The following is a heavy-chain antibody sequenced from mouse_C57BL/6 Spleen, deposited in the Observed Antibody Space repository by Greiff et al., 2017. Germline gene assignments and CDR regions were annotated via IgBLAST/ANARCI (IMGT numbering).Heavy chain of an antibody. V-gene: IGHV1-7*01. Sequence: VQLQQSGAELAKPGASVKLSCKASGYTFTSYWMHWVKQRPGQGLEWIGYIIPSSGYTKYNQKFKDKATLTADTSSSTSSMQLRSLTYEDAAVYYCAKFIAVRGYDMDYWGQGTSVTVAS. CDR3: AKFIAVRGYDMDY. D-gene: IGHD1-1*01. J-gene: IGHJ4*01. CDR1: GYTFTSYW. CDR2: IIPSSGYT.